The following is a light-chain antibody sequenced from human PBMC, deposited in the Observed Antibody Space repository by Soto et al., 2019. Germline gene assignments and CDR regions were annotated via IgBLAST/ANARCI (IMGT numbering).Light chain of an antibody. V-gene: IGKV3-15*01. CDR1: QSVRSN. J-gene: IGKJ1*01. Sequence: DIVMTQSPATLSLSPVERGAVSCRASQSVRSNLAWYQQKRGQAPRLLIYGASTRATGIPARFSGSGSGTEFTLTISSLQSEDFAVYYCQHYNNWPSFGQGTKVDIK. CDR3: QHYNNWPS. CDR2: GAS.